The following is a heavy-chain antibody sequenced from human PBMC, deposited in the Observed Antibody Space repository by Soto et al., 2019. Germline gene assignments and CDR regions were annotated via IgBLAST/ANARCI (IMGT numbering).Heavy chain of an antibody. J-gene: IGHJ5*02. V-gene: IGHV4-4*07. D-gene: IGHD2-2*01. CDR2: IYPTGST. Sequence: QVQLQESGPGLVKPSETLSLSCTVSGDSFSNYYCNWVRKSAGKGLEWIGRIYPTGSTTYNPSLKSRLTMSVDTSMNQFSLRLTSMSAADTAVYYCATGRSEVVPGAMDTWGQGTLVTVYS. CDR1: GDSFSNYY. CDR3: ATGRSEVVPGAMDT.